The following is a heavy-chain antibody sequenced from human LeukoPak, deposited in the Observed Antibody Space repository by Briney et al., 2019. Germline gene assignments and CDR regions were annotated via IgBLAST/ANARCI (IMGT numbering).Heavy chain of an antibody. J-gene: IGHJ3*01. CDR1: GGSISSYY. V-gene: IGHV4-59*01. CDR2: VYYTGST. CDR3: ARISSSNWYNERGAFDV. D-gene: IGHD6-13*01. Sequence: PSQTLSLTCTVSGGSISSYYWSWVRQPPGKGLEWIGFVYYTGSTNYSPSLKSRVTISVDTSKNQFSLKLRSVTAADTAVYYCARISSSNWYNERGAFDVWGQGTMVTVSS.